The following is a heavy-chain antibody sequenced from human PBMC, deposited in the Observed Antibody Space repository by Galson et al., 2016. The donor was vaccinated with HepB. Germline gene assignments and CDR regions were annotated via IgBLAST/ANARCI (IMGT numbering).Heavy chain of an antibody. CDR2: VNTDGSVT. V-gene: IGHV3-74*01. D-gene: IGHD6-13*01. J-gene: IGHJ5*01. Sequence: CAASGFTFTKFWMHWVRQAPGKGLVWVSRVNTDGSVTDHADSVKGRFTISRDNAKNTLYLQMNSLTVDGTAVYYCAGGASSWEDSWGQGTLVTVSP. CDR3: AGGASSWEDS. CDR1: GFTFTKFW.